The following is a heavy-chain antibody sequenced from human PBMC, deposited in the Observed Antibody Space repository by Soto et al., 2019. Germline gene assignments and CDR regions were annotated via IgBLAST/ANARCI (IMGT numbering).Heavy chain of an antibody. CDR2: IYYSGST. V-gene: IGHV4-59*01. D-gene: IGHD1-7*01. J-gene: IGHJ6*03. CDR3: ATTSYYYYYMDV. Sequence: SETLSLTCTVSGGSISSYYWSWIRQPPGKGLEWIGYIYYSGSTNYNPSLKSRVTISEDTSKNQFSLKLSSVTAADTAVYYCATTSYYYYYMDVWGTGTTVTVSS. CDR1: GGSISSYY.